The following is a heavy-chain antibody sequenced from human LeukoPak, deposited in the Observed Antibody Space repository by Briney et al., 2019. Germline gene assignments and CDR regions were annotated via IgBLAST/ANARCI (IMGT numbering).Heavy chain of an antibody. J-gene: IGHJ3*02. CDR1: GVSISSYY. D-gene: IGHD6-6*01. CDR2: IYTSGST. V-gene: IGHV4-4*09. Sequence: SETLSLTCTVSGVSISSYYWSWIRQPPGKGLEWIGYIYTSGSTNYNPSLKSRVTISVDTSKNQFSLKLSSVTAADTAVYYCARRPGKLVNAFDIWGQGTMVTVSS. CDR3: ARRPGKLVNAFDI.